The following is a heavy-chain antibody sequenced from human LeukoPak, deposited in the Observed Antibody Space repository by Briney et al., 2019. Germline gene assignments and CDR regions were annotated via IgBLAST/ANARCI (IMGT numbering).Heavy chain of an antibody. CDR3: ARMPSGSYSRGLDY. CDR1: GGSISSSNW. Sequence: SGTLSLTRAVSGGSISSSNWWSWVRQPPGKGLEWIGEIYHSGSTNYNPSLKSRVTISVDKSKNQFSLKLSSVTAADTAVYYCARMPSGSYSRGLDYWGQGTLVTVSS. D-gene: IGHD1-26*01. J-gene: IGHJ4*02. V-gene: IGHV4-4*02. CDR2: IYHSGST.